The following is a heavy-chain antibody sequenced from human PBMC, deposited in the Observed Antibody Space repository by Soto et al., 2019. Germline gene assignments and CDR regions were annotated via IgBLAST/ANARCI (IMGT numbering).Heavy chain of an antibody. CDR3: GEGEQLAYGMDV. V-gene: IGHV3-23*01. D-gene: IGHD6-6*01. J-gene: IGHJ6*02. Sequence: GGSLRLSCAASGFTFSSYAMSWVRQAPGKGLEWVSAISGSGGSTYYADSVKGRFTISRDNSKNTLYLQMNSLRAEDTAVYYFGEGEQLAYGMDVWGQGTTVTVSS. CDR2: ISGSGGST. CDR1: GFTFSSYA.